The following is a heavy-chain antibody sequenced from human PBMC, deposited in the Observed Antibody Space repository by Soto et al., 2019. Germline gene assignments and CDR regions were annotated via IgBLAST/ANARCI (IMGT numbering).Heavy chain of an antibody. Sequence: QLQLQESGPGLVKPSETLSLTCTVSGGSISSSSYYWGWIRQPPGKGLEWIGSIYYSGSTYYNPSLKSRVTISVDTSKNQFSLKLSSVTAADTAVYYCARQDTPGIAAAGDKLYAFDIWGQGTMVTVSS. CDR2: IYYSGST. CDR3: ARQDTPGIAAAGDKLYAFDI. V-gene: IGHV4-39*01. CDR1: GGSISSSSYY. D-gene: IGHD6-13*01. J-gene: IGHJ3*02.